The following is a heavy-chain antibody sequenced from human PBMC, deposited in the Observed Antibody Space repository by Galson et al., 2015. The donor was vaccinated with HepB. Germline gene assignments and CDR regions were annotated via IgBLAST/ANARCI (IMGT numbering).Heavy chain of an antibody. Sequence: SLRLSCAASGFTFSDYYMSWIRQAPGKGLEWVSYIGSSSSYTNYADSVKGRFTISRDNAKNSLYLQMNSLRAEDTAVYYCARARDFDWLLYPTHMDVWGQGTTVTVSS. V-gene: IGHV3-11*06. CDR1: GFTFSDYY. CDR3: ARARDFDWLLYPTHMDV. J-gene: IGHJ6*02. D-gene: IGHD3-9*01. CDR2: IGSSSSYT.